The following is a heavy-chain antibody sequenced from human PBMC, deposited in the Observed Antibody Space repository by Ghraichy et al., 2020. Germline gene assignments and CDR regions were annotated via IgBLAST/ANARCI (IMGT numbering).Heavy chain of an antibody. CDR1: GFTFSNAW. J-gene: IGHJ4*02. Sequence: GGSLRLSCAASGFTFSNAWMSWVRQAPGKGLEWVGRIKSKTDGGTTDYAAPVKGRFTISRDDSKNTLYLQMNSLKTEDTAVYYCTTDRLTYYDFWSGYYLYETALGRYDYWGQGILVTVSS. CDR2: IKSKTDGGTT. V-gene: IGHV3-15*01. D-gene: IGHD3-3*01. CDR3: TTDRLTYYDFWSGYYLYETALGRYDY.